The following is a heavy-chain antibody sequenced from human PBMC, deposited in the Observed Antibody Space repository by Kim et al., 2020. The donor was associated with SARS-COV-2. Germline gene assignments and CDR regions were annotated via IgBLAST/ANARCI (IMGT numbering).Heavy chain of an antibody. CDR2: INAGNGNT. J-gene: IGHJ1*01. D-gene: IGHD6-19*01. CDR3: ARAHRGDSSGRSKGEYFQN. CDR1: GYTFTSYA. V-gene: IGHV1-3*01. Sequence: ASVKVSCKASGYTFTSYAMNWVRQAPGQGLEWMGWINAGNGNTNYSQKFQGRVTITRDTSASTAYMELSSLRSEDTAVYYCARAHRGDSSGRSKGEYFQNWGQGTLVTVSS.